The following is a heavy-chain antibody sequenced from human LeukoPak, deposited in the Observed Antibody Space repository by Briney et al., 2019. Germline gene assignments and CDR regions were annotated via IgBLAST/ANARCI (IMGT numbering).Heavy chain of an antibody. Sequence: GGSLRLSCAASGFTFSSYAMHWVRQAPGKGLEWVAVLSYDGSNKYYADSVKGRFTISRDNSKNTLYLRMNSLRAEDTPVYYCARDLHPATDILTGYPDYRGQGTLVTVSS. CDR2: LSYDGSNK. J-gene: IGHJ4*02. V-gene: IGHV3-30*04. CDR1: GFTFSSYA. D-gene: IGHD3-9*01. CDR3: ARDLHPATDILTGYPDY.